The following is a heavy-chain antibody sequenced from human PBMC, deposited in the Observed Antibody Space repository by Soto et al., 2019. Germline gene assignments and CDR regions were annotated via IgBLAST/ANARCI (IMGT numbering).Heavy chain of an antibody. D-gene: IGHD3-3*01. CDR2: INPSGGST. Sequence: ASVKVSCKASGYTFTSYYMHWVRQAPGQGLEWMGIINPSGGSTSYAQKFQGRVTMTRDTSTSTVYMELSSLRSEDTAVYYCAREDFWSGYSFFGGPDYWGQGTLVTVSS. V-gene: IGHV1-46*01. CDR1: GYTFTSYY. CDR3: AREDFWSGYSFFGGPDY. J-gene: IGHJ4*02.